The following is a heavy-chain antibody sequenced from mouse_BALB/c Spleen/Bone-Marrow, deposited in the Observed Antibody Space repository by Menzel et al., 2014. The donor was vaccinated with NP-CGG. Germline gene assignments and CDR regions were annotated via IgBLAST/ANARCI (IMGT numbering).Heavy chain of an antibody. J-gene: IGHJ4*01. D-gene: IGHD2-1*01. CDR2: IWGGGST. Sequence: VMLVESGPGLVAPSQSLSITCTVSGFSLSRYSVHWVRQPPGKGLEWLGMIWGGGSTDYNSALKSRLSISKDNSKSQVFLKMNSLQTDDTAMYYCARNPPYGNYEDYYAMDYWAQGTSVTVSS. CDR3: ARNPPYGNYEDYYAMDY. CDR1: GFSLSRYS. V-gene: IGHV2-6-4*01.